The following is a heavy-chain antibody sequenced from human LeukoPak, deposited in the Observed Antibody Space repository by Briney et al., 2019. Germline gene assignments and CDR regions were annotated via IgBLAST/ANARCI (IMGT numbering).Heavy chain of an antibody. D-gene: IGHD3-10*01. V-gene: IGHV3-73*01. Sequence: PGGSLRLSCAASAFTFSGSAIHWVRQVSGKGLERVGRIRSKANNYATAYAASVEGRFTISRDDSKSTAYLQMNSLKTEDTAVYYCTRLTGADVFDIWGQGTMVTVSS. J-gene: IGHJ3*02. CDR3: TRLTGADVFDI. CDR2: IRSKANNYAT. CDR1: AFTFSGSA.